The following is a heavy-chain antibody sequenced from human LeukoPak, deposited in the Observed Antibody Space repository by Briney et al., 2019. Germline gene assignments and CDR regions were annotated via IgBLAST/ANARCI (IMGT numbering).Heavy chain of an antibody. Sequence: GGSLRLSCAASGFTFSSYSMSWVRQAPGKGLEWVSSISSSSSNIFYADSVKGRFTISRDNAKNSLYLQMNSLRAEDTAVYYRASRTFGVVFDIWGQGTMVTVSS. CDR1: GFTFSSYS. D-gene: IGHD3-3*01. J-gene: IGHJ3*02. V-gene: IGHV3-21*01. CDR2: ISSSSSNI. CDR3: ASRTFGVVFDI.